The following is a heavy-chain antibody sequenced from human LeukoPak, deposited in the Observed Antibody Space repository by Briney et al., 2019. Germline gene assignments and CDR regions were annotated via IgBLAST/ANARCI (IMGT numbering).Heavy chain of an antibody. CDR3: ARGPRASGYYYYYYYMDV. CDR2: INHSGST. Sequence: PSETLSLTCAVCGGFFRGYYWSWMRQPPGKGLEWIGEINHSGSTNYNPSLKSRVTISVDTSKNQFSLKLSSVTAADTAVYYCARGPRASGYYYYYYYMDVWGKGTTVTVSS. D-gene: IGHD3-22*01. J-gene: IGHJ6*03. V-gene: IGHV4-34*01. CDR1: GGFFRGYY.